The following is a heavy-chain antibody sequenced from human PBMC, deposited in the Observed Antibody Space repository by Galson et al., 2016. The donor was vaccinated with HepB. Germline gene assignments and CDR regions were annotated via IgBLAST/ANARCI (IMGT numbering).Heavy chain of an antibody. CDR2: IYWDADK. D-gene: IGHD2-8*02. CDR3: AHRQVVYNASLGSRKWFAP. CDR1: GFSLSTGGEG. J-gene: IGHJ5*02. Sequence: PALVKPTQTLRPTCSFSGFSLSTGGEGVGWIRQPPGKALEWPALIYWDADKRYSPSLKSRLTITKDTSKNQVVLTMTNMDPVDTGTYFCAHRQVVYNASLGSRKWFAPWGQGTLVIVSS. V-gene: IGHV2-5*02.